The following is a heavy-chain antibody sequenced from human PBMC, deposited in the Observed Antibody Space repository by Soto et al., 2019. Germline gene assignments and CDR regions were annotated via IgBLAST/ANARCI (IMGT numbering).Heavy chain of an antibody. J-gene: IGHJ1*01. CDR3: ARDQYGWQTPFFXH. Sequence: ASVKVSCKASGSTFSNHIITWVRQAPGQGLEWVGWISAYNDHTNYAQKFQGRVTMTTDTSTSTAYMELRSLRSDDTAVYYCARDQYGWQTPFFXHWGQGTLVTSPQ. CDR1: GSTFSNHI. CDR2: ISAYNDHT. V-gene: IGHV1-18*01. D-gene: IGHD6-19*01.